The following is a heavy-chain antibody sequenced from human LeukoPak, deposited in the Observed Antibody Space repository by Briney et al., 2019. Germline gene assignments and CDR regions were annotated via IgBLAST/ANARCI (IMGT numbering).Heavy chain of an antibody. CDR2: ISNSGSTI. Sequence: PGGPLRLSCAASGFTFSSYEMNWVRQAPGKGLEWVSYISNSGSTIYYADSVKGRFTISRDNAKNSLYLQMNSLRAEDTAVYYCARVGYYDSSGYYYGGDIDYWGQGTLVTVSS. J-gene: IGHJ4*02. CDR3: ARVGYYDSSGYYYGGDIDY. CDR1: GFTFSSYE. D-gene: IGHD3-22*01. V-gene: IGHV3-48*03.